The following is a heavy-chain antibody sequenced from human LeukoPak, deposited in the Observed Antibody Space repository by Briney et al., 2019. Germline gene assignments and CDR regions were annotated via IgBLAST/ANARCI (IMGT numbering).Heavy chain of an antibody. CDR2: IYHSGST. J-gene: IGHJ4*02. CDR3: ARLVVVPAVYFDY. Sequence: SETLSLTCAVSGYSISSGYYWGWIRQPPGKGLEWIGSIYHSGSTYYNPSLKSRVTISVDTSKNQFSLKLSSVTAADTAVYYCARLVVVPAVYFDYWGQGTLVTVSS. D-gene: IGHD2-2*01. CDR1: GYSISSGYY. V-gene: IGHV4-38-2*01.